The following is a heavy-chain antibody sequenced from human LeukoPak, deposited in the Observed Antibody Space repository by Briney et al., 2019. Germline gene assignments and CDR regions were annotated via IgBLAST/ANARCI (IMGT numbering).Heavy chain of an antibody. Sequence: ETLPLTCAVYGGSFSGYYWSWIRQPPGKGLEWIGEINHSGRTNYNPSLKSRVTISVDTSKNQFSLKLSSVTAADTAVYYCARGWRYYGSGSYCWFDPWGQGTLVTDSS. D-gene: IGHD3-10*01. V-gene: IGHV4-34*01. CDR2: INHSGRT. CDR1: GGSFSGYY. J-gene: IGHJ5*02. CDR3: ARGWRYYGSGSYCWFDP.